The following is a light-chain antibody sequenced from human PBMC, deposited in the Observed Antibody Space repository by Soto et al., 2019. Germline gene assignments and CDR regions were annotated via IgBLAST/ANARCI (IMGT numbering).Light chain of an antibody. V-gene: IGKV3-15*01. CDR2: DAS. CDR1: QSLYKN. Sequence: EIVMTQSPATLSVSPGERATLSCRASQSLYKNLAWYQHKPGQAPRLLIYDASTRATGIPARFSGSGSGTEFTLTISSLQSEDFAVYYCQQYNKWPPFTFGGGTKVEIK. J-gene: IGKJ4*01. CDR3: QQYNKWPPFT.